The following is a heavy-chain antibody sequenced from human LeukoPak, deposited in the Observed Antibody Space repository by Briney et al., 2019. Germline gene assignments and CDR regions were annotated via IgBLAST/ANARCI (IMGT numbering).Heavy chain of an antibody. J-gene: IGHJ4*02. Sequence: GRSLRLSCAASGFTFDDYAMHWVRQAPGKGPEWVSGISWNSGSIGYADSVKGRFTISRDNAKNSLYLQMNSLRAEDTALYYCAKDNGYSYAVYYFDYWGQGTLVTVSS. CDR3: AKDNGYSYAVYYFDY. CDR2: ISWNSGSI. CDR1: GFTFDDYA. V-gene: IGHV3-9*01. D-gene: IGHD5-18*01.